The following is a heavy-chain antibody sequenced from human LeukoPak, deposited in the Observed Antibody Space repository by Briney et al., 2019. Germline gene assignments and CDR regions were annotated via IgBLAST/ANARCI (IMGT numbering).Heavy chain of an antibody. D-gene: IGHD6-19*01. CDR3: ARVGQWLVNWFDP. CDR1: GGSISSYY. CDR2: IYYSGST. J-gene: IGHJ5*02. Sequence: SETLSLTCTVSGGSISSYYWSWIRQPPGKGLEWIGYIYYSGSTNYNPSLKSRVTISVDTSKNQFSLKLSSVTAADTAVYYCARVGQWLVNWFDPWGQGTLVTVSS. V-gene: IGHV4-59*08.